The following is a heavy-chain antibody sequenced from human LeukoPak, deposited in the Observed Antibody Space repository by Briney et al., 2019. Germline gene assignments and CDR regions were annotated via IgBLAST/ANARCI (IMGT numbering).Heavy chain of an antibody. D-gene: IGHD3-16*01. CDR3: AKNRGGVFDY. Sequence: GGSLRLSCAASGFTFGNYFMHWVRQAPGKRLVWVSLINTDGTSTTYADSVKGRFTISRDNAKNTLYLQMNSLRAEDTAVYYCAKNRGGVFDYWGQGTPVTVSS. V-gene: IGHV3-74*01. J-gene: IGHJ4*02. CDR2: INTDGTST. CDR1: GFTFGNYF.